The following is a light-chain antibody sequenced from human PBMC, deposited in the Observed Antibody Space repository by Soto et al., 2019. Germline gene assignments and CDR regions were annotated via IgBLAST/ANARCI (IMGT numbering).Light chain of an antibody. V-gene: IGLV1-44*01. CDR2: SNN. J-gene: IGLJ3*02. CDR1: NSNIGTNS. CDR3: AAWDGSLNGWV. Sequence: QSVLTQPPSASGTPGQRVTISCPGSNSNIGTNSVNWYQQLPGTAPKLLIHSNNQRPSGVPDRFSGSKSGTSASLAISGLQSEDEADYYCAAWDGSLNGWVFGGGNKVTVL.